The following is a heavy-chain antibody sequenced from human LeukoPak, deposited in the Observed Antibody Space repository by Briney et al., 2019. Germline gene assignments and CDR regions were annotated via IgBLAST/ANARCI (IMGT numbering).Heavy chain of an antibody. CDR1: GGSISSYY. V-gene: IGHV4-59*01. J-gene: IGHJ4*02. CDR3: ARGVYIAAAQYGY. CDR2: IYYSGTT. Sequence: PSETLSLTCTVSGGSISSYYWSWIRQPPGKGLERIGYIYYSGTTNYNPSLKRRVTISLDTSKNQFSLKLSSVTAADTAVYYCARGVYIAAAQYGYWGQGTLVTVSS. D-gene: IGHD6-13*01.